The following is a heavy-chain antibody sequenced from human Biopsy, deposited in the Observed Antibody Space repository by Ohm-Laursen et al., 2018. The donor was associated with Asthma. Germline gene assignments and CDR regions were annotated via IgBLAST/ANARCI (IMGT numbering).Heavy chain of an antibody. J-gene: IGHJ6*02. CDR2: ISFDGSNK. V-gene: IGHV3-30*03. CDR1: GFSFSNYG. D-gene: IGHD3-10*01. Sequence: SLRLSCAASGFSFSNYGMHWVRQAPGKGLEWVAVISFDGSNKDFADSVKGRFTISRDNSKNTLYLQMNSLRADDTAVYYCAREVVWFREVGGMDVWGHGTTVTVS. CDR3: AREVVWFREVGGMDV.